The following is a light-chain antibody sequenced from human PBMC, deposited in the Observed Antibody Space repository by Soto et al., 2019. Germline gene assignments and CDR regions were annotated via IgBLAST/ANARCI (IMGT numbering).Light chain of an antibody. CDR1: RSIRDS. CDR2: DAS. V-gene: IGKV1-5*01. J-gene: IGKJ4*01. CDR3: QQYNSYPLT. Sequence: DIQMTQSPSTLSPSFGYTVTITCRSSRSIRDSLAWYQQKPGKAPELLIYDASNLEDWVPSRFSGTESGTEFSPTISNLQPEDFATYYCQQYNSYPLTFGGGTKVDIK.